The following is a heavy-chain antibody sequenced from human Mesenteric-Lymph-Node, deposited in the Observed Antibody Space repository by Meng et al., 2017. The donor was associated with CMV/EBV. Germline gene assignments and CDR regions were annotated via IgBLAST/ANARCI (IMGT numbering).Heavy chain of an antibody. Sequence: SETLSLTCAVYGGSFSGYYWSWIRQPPGKGLEYIGNFCYSGTYHNPSLKRRVTISVDTSKNQISLRLTSVTAADTAVYYCARSWLLNFFDYWGQGMLVTVSS. CDR2: FCYSGT. V-gene: IGHV4-59*01. J-gene: IGHJ4*02. D-gene: IGHD6-19*01. CDR3: ARSWLLNFFDY. CDR1: GGSFSGYY.